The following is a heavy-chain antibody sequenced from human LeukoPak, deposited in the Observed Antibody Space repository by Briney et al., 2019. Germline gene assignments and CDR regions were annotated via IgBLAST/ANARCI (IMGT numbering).Heavy chain of an antibody. CDR2: MNPNSGNT. CDR3: ATDLRELLAFDY. V-gene: IGHV1-8*01. Sequence: ASVKVSCKASGYTFTSYDINWVRQATGQGLEWMGWMNPNSGNTGYAQKFQGRVTMTRNTSISTAYMELSSLRSEDTAVYYCATDLRELLAFDYWGQGTLATVSS. J-gene: IGHJ4*02. D-gene: IGHD3-10*01. CDR1: GYTFTSYD.